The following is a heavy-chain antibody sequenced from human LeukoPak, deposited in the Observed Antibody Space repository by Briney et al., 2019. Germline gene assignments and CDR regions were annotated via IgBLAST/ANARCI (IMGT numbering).Heavy chain of an antibody. CDR3: ARVVVAATYYYYYMDV. J-gene: IGHJ6*03. CDR1: GGSISSSSYY. CDR2: IYYSGST. Sequence: SETLSLTCTVSGGSISSSSYYWGWIRQPPGKGLEWIGSIYYSGSTYYNPSLKSRVTISVDTSKNQFSLKLSSVTAADTAVYYCARVVVAATYYYYYMDVWGKGTTVTVSS. V-gene: IGHV4-39*07. D-gene: IGHD2-15*01.